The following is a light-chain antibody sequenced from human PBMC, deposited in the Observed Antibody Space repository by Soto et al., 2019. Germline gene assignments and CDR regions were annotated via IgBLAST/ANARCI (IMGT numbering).Light chain of an antibody. CDR2: DVS. Sequence: QSALTQPASVSGSPGQSITISCTGTSSDVGAYNYVSWYQQHPGKAPKLMIYDVSNRPSGVSNRFSCSKSGNTASLTISGLQAEDEADYYCSSYTTSSTWVFGGGTKLTVL. V-gene: IGLV2-14*03. CDR3: SSYTTSSTWV. J-gene: IGLJ3*02. CDR1: SSDVGAYNY.